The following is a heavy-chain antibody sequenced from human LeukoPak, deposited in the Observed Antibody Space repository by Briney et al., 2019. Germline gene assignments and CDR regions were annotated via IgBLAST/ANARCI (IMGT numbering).Heavy chain of an antibody. CDR3: ARKRALKLLSWFDP. CDR1: GGSISNYY. D-gene: IGHD1-26*01. Sequence: SETLSLTCTVSGGSISNYYWSWIRQPPGKGLEWIGYIYYNGNTNYNPSLKSRVTISVDTSKNQFSLRLSSVTAADTAVYYCARKRALKLLSWFDPWGQGTLVTVSS. V-gene: IGHV4-59*12. J-gene: IGHJ5*02. CDR2: IYYNGNT.